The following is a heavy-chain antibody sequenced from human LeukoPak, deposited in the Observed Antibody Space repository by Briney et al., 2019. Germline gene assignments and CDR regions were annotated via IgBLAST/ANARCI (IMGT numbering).Heavy chain of an antibody. J-gene: IGHJ4*02. D-gene: IGHD3-3*01. Sequence: GGSLRLSCAASGFTFSNYWMHWVRQAPGKGLEWVAFIRYDGSNKYYADSVKGRFTISRDNSKNTLYLQMNSLRAEDTAVYYCAKDLNRVTIFGVVTSTQYYFDYWGQGTLVTVSS. V-gene: IGHV3-30*02. CDR2: IRYDGSNK. CDR1: GFTFSNYW. CDR3: AKDLNRVTIFGVVTSTQYYFDY.